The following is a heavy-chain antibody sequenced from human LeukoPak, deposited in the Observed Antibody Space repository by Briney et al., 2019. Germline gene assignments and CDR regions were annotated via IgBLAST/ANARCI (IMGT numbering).Heavy chain of an antibody. CDR2: INTNTGNP. CDR3: ARGYYDSSGRMNYYYYYMDV. J-gene: IGHJ6*03. V-gene: IGHV7-4-1*02. Sequence: ASVKVSCKASGYTFTSYATNWVRQAPGQGLEWMGWINTNTGNPTYAQGFTGRFVFSLDTSVSTAYLQISSLKAEDTAVYYCARGYYDSSGRMNYYYYYMDVWGKGTTVTISS. CDR1: GYTFTSYA. D-gene: IGHD3-22*01.